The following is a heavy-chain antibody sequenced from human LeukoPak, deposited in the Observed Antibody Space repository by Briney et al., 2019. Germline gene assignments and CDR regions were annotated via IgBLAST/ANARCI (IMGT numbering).Heavy chain of an antibody. J-gene: IGHJ4*02. D-gene: IGHD4-17*01. CDR2: IYHSGST. CDR3: VAYGDPYYFDY. V-gene: IGHV4-30-2*01. Sequence: PSQTLSLTCAVSGGSISSGGYSGSWLRQPPGKGLEWIGYIYHSGSTYYNPSLKSRVTISVDRSKNQFSLKLSSVTAADTAVYYCVAYGDPYYFDYWGQGTLVTVSS. CDR1: GGSISSGGYS.